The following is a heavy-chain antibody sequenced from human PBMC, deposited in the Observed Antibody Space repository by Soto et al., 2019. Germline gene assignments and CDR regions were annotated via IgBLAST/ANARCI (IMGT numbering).Heavy chain of an antibody. V-gene: IGHV4-34*01. D-gene: IGHD3-10*01. J-gene: IGHJ4*02. CDR1: GGSFSGYY. CDR2: INHSGST. Sequence: QVQLQQWGAGLLKPSETLSLTCAVYGGSFSGYYWSWIRHPPGKGLEWIGEINHSGSTNYNPSLKSRVTISVDTSKNQFSLKLSSVTAADTAVYYCARDPLLGGSLDYWGQGTLVTVSS. CDR3: ARDPLLGGSLDY.